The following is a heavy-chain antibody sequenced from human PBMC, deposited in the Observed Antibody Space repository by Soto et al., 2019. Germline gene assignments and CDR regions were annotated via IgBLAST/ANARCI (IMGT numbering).Heavy chain of an antibody. V-gene: IGHV3-9*02. Sequence: GGSLRLSCAASGFTSDDYAMHWVRQAPGKGLEWVSGISWNSGSIGYADSVKGRFTISRDNAKNSLYLQMNSLRAEDTALYYCAKALDWGKTDAFDIWGQGTMVTVSS. CDR3: AKALDWGKTDAFDI. CDR2: ISWNSGSI. CDR1: GFTSDDYA. D-gene: IGHD3-9*01. J-gene: IGHJ3*02.